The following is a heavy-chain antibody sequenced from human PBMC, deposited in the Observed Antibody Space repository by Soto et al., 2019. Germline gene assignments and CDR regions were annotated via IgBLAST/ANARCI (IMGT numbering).Heavy chain of an antibody. Sequence: GGSLRLSCAASGFTFSSYAMSWVRQAPGKGLEWVSVISGSGSSTYYADSVKGRFTISRDNSKNTQYLQINSLRAEATAVYCCAKDLTGDRYGAFDIWGQGTMVTVSS. CDR3: AKDLTGDRYGAFDI. CDR1: GFTFSSYA. D-gene: IGHD7-27*01. CDR2: ISGSGSST. J-gene: IGHJ3*02. V-gene: IGHV3-23*01.